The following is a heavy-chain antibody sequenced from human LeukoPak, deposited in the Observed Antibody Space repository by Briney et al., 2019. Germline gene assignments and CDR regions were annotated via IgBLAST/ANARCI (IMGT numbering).Heavy chain of an antibody. J-gene: IGHJ4*02. CDR1: GFTFDNYW. CDR2: IRHDGGAK. D-gene: IGHD3-16*01. V-gene: IGHV3-7*01. CDR3: ARVDYVDEGWGY. Sequence: GGSLRLSCAASGFTFDNYWMSWVRQAPGKGLEWVANIRHDGGAKNYMASVKGRFTISRDNAKNSLYLQLNSLRAEDTALYYCARVDYVDEGWGYWGQGTLVTVSS.